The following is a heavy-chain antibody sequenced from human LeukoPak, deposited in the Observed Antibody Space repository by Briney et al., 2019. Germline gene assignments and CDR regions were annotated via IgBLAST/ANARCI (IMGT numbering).Heavy chain of an antibody. CDR2: IRSKAYGGTT. V-gene: IGHV3-49*04. CDR1: GFTFGDYA. J-gene: IGHJ4*02. CDR3: TGAYYDFWSGFSNFDY. Sequence: PGGSLRLSCTASGFTFGDYAMSWVRQAPGKGLEWVGFIRSKAYGGTTEYAASVKGRFTISRDDSKSIAYLQMNSLKTEDTAVYYCTGAYYDFWSGFSNFDYWGQGTLVTVSS. D-gene: IGHD3-3*01.